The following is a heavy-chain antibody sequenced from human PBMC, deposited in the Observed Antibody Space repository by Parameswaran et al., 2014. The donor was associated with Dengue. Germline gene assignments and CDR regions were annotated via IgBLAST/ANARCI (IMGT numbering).Heavy chain of an antibody. CDR2: ISSSGSTI. J-gene: IGHJ6*02. Sequence: WIRQPPGKGLEWVSYISSSGSTIYYADSVKGRFTISRDNAKNSLYLQMNSLRAEDTAVYYCARGNWNYDYYYGMDVWGQGTTVTVSS. V-gene: IGHV3-48*03. CDR3: ARGNWNYDYYYGMDV. D-gene: IGHD1-20*01.